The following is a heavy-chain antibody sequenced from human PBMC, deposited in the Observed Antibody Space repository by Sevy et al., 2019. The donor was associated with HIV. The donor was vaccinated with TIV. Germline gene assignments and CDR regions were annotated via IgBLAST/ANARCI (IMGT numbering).Heavy chain of an antibody. J-gene: IGHJ6*01. CDR3: AKSCIAAQYYYYYGMDV. CDR2: ISYDGSNK. CDR1: GFTFSSYG. D-gene: IGHD6-13*01. V-gene: IGHV3-30*18. Sequence: GGSLRLSCAASGFTFSSYGMHWVRQAPGKGLEWVAVISYDGSNKYYADSVKGRFTISRDNSKNTLYLQMNSLRAEDTAVYYCAKSCIAAQYYYYYGMDVWGQGTTVTVS.